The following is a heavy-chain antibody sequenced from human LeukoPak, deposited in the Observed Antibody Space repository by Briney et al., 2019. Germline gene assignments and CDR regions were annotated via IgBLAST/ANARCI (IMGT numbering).Heavy chain of an antibody. V-gene: IGHV4-61*09. CDR2: IYARGTS. D-gene: IGHD6-19*01. J-gene: IGHJ4*02. Sequence: PSQTLSLTCTVSGGSISFGSFYWSWIRQPAGKRLEWIGQIYARGTSNYNPSLRSRVTISLDTSKNQFSLNLNSVTAADTAVYYCARSGASSSGWPFDFWGQGTLVTVPS. CDR1: GGSISFGSFY. CDR3: ARSGASSSGWPFDF.